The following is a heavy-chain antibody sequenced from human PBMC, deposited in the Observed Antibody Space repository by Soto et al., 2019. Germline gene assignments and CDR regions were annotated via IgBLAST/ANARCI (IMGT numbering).Heavy chain of an antibody. V-gene: IGHV1-69*06. CDR3: ARVGKLMQLGAFDI. CDR1: GGTFSSYA. D-gene: IGHD1-1*01. CDR2: IIPIFGTA. Sequence: SVKVSCKASGGTFSSYAISWVRQAPGQGLEWMGGIIPIFGTANYAQKFQGRVTITADKSTSTAYMELSSLRSEDTAVYYCARVGKLMQLGAFDIWGQGTTVTVSS. J-gene: IGHJ3*02.